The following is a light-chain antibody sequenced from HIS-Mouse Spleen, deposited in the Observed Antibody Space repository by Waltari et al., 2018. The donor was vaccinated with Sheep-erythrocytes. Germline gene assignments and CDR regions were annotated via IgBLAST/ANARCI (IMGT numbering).Light chain of an antibody. J-gene: IGLJ3*02. CDR2: EGS. V-gene: IGLV2-23*01. CDR3: CSYAGSSTPWV. CDR1: SSDVGSYNL. Sequence: QSALTQPASVSGSPGQSITISCTGTSSDVGSYNLVSWYQQHPGKAPKLMIYEGSKRPSGVFNRCSGSKSGNPASLTISGLQAEDEADYYCCSYAGSSTPWVFGGGTKLTVL.